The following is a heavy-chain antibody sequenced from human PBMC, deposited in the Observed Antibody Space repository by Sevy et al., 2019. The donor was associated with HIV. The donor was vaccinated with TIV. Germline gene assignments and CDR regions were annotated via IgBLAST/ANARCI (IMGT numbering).Heavy chain of an antibody. D-gene: IGHD1-26*01. CDR3: ARVPDSGSYSPLDF. V-gene: IGHV3-20*04. CDR1: GFTFDDYG. CDR2: INWNGGST. Sequence: GGSLRLSCAASGFTFDDYGMSWVRQAPGKGLEWVSGINWNGGSTGYADSVKGRFTISRDNARNSLYLQMNSLRAVDTALYYCARVPDSGSYSPLDFLGQGTLVTVSS. J-gene: IGHJ4*02.